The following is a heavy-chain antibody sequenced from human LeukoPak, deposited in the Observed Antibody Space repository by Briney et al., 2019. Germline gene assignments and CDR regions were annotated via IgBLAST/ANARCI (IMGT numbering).Heavy chain of an antibody. CDR2: INWNGGST. J-gene: IGHJ5*02. CDR1: GFTFDDYG. D-gene: IGHD6-13*01. CDR3: AKALGIAAAIDP. Sequence: GSLRLSCAASGFTFDDYGMSWVRQAPGKGLEWVSGINWNGGSTGYADSVKGRFTISRDNAKNSLYLQMNSLRAEDTALYYCAKALGIAAAIDPWGQGTLVTVSS. V-gene: IGHV3-20*04.